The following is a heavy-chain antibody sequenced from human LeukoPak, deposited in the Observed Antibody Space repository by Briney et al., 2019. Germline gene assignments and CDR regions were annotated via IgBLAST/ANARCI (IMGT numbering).Heavy chain of an antibody. Sequence: ASETLSLTCTVSGGSISSYYWSWIRQPPGKGLEWIGYIYYSGSTNYNPSLKSRVTISVDTSKNQFSLKLSSVTAADTAVYYCAGNFGVVIGWFDPWGQGTLVTVSS. CDR1: GGSISSYY. CDR2: IYYSGST. CDR3: AGNFGVVIGWFDP. D-gene: IGHD3-3*01. V-gene: IGHV4-59*01. J-gene: IGHJ5*02.